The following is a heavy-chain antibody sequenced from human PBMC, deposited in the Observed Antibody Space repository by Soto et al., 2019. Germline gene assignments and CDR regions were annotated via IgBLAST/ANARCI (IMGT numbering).Heavy chain of an antibody. D-gene: IGHD3-10*01. Sequence: EVQLLESGGGLVQPGGSLSLACAASGFTFSSYGMSWVRQAPGKGLEWVSAISGSGGSTSYADYVKGRFTISRDNSKNTLYLQMNSLRAEDTAVYYCAKFGAADYWGQGTLVTVSS. CDR3: AKFGAADY. CDR2: ISGSGGST. J-gene: IGHJ4*02. V-gene: IGHV3-23*01. CDR1: GFTFSSYG.